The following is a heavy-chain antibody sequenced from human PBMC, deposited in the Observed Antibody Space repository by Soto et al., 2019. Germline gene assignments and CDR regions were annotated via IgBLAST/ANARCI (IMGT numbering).Heavy chain of an antibody. V-gene: IGHV5-51*01. CDR3: ARQGIAVAGAIDY. D-gene: IGHD6-19*01. CDR2: IYPSYSDT. Sequence: ESQKNSYKVSEYSFPNYWICWVRQLPGKGLEWMGSIYPSYSDTRYSPSFQGQVTISVDKSINTAYLQWSSLKASDTAMYYCARQGIAVAGAIDYWGQGTLVTVSS. CDR1: EYSFPNYW. J-gene: IGHJ4*02.